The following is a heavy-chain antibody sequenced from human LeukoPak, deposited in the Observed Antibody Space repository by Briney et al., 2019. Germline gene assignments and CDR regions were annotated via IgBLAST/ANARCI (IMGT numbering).Heavy chain of an antibody. V-gene: IGHV3-53*01. CDR2: IYSGGST. CDR3: AREGYSYRGFDY. D-gene: IGHD5-18*01. J-gene: IGHJ4*02. CDR1: GFTFSSSA. Sequence: AGGSLRLSCAASGFTFSSSAMSWVRQVPGKGLEWVSVIYSGGSTYYADSVKGRFTISRDNSKNTLYLQMNSLRAEDTAVYYCAREGYSYRGFDYWGQGTLVTVSS.